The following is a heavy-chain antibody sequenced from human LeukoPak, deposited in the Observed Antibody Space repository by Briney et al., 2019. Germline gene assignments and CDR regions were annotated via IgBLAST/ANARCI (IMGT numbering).Heavy chain of an antibody. CDR3: ARTIAARTYYYYYMDV. D-gene: IGHD6-6*01. CDR1: EGTFSTYA. J-gene: IGHJ6*03. V-gene: IGHV1-69*01. CDR2: IIPIFGTS. Sequence: GSSVKVSCNASEGTFSTYAIIWVRQAPGHGLEWMGGIIPIFGTSNYAEKFQGRVTITADESTSTAYIELSSLNSEDTAVYYCARTIAARTYYYYYMDVWGKGTTVTVSS.